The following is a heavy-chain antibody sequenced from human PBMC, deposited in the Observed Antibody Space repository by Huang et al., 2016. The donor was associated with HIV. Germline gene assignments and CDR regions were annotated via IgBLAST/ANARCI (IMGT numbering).Heavy chain of an antibody. V-gene: IGHV1-69*06. CDR2: SSPGVGTT. CDR3: AREARGLGYCSGGNCDWYFDL. Sequence: QVQLVQSGAEVKKPGSSVKVSCKASGGTFTSYAINWVRQAPGQGLQWMGGSSPGVGTTYYAQKFRDRLTMTADKSTGTAYMDLSSLRSEDTAVYFCAREARGLGYCSGGNCDWYFDLWGRGTLVTVSS. CDR1: GGTFTSYA. D-gene: IGHD2-15*01. J-gene: IGHJ2*01.